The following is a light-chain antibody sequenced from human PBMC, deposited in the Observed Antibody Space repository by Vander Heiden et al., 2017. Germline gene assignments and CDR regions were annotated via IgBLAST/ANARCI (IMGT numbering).Light chain of an antibody. CDR3: QQNHNAPWT. CDR1: ETINTW. Sequence: IHLAEPPSSVSASVGDRVTITCRTSETINTWLNWYQQKPGKAPSLLIYATSILHSGVPSRFSGSGSGTDFTLNINTLQAEDFATYYCQQNHNAPWTFGQGTKVEF. J-gene: IGKJ1*01. CDR2: ATS. V-gene: IGKV1-39*01.